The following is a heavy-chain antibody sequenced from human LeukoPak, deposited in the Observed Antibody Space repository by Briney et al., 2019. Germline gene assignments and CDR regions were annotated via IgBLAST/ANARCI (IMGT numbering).Heavy chain of an antibody. V-gene: IGHV4-4*07. Sequence: ASETLSLTCTVSGGSIRSYYWSWIRQPAGKGLEWIGRIDTSGNTNYSPSLKSRVTMSIDTSKNQFSLKLNSVTAADTAVYYCARDRGGGWFDPWGQGTLVTVSS. CDR2: IDTSGNT. D-gene: IGHD3-16*01. CDR3: ARDRGGGWFDP. J-gene: IGHJ5*02. CDR1: GGSIRSYY.